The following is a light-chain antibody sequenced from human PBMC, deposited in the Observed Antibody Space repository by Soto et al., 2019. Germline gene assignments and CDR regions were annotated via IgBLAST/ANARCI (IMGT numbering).Light chain of an antibody. CDR3: SSYTTTNTVV. CDR2: EVT. Sequence: QCALTQPASVSGSPGQSITISWTGTSSDVGGYNYVSWYQQHPDKAPKLMIYEVTNRPSGVSNRFSGSKSGNTASLTISGLQAEDEAEYYCSSYTTTNTVVFGGGTKLTVL. J-gene: IGLJ2*01. CDR1: SSDVGGYNY. V-gene: IGLV2-14*01.